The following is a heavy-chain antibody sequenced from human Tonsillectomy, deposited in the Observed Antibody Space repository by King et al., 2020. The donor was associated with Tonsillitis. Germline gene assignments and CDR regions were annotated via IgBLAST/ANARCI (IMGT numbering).Heavy chain of an antibody. V-gene: IGHV1-18*04. CDR2: ISVYNGDT. CDR1: GYAFTSYG. CDR3: ARPVSSGYYGV. D-gene: IGHD3-22*01. J-gene: IGHJ4*02. Sequence: QGQLVQSGAEVKKPGASVKVSCKASGYAFTSYGISWVRQAPGQGLEWMGWISVYNGDTNYAQKFQGRVTLTTDTSTSTAYMELRSLRSDDTAVYYCARPVSSGYYGVWGQGTLVTVSS.